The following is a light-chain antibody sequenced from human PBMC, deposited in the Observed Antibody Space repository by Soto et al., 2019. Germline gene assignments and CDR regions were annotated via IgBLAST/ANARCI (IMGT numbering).Light chain of an antibody. CDR2: KAS. J-gene: IGKJ1*01. CDR3: QQYKSYWT. V-gene: IGKV1-5*03. CDR1: QSISSW. Sequence: DIQMTQSPSTLSASVGDRVTITCRASQSISSWLAWYQQKPGKAPKLLIYKASSLESGVPSRFSGSGSGTEFPLTISSLQPDDLATYYCQQYKSYWTFGQGTKVEIK.